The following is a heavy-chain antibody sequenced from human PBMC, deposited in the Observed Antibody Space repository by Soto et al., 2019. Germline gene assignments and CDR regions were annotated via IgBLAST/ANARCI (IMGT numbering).Heavy chain of an antibody. CDR3: TTGVPAPYDSSGSGVYYYGMDV. CDR2: IKSKTDGGTT. V-gene: IGHV3-15*01. Sequence: PGGSLRLSCAASGVTYSNAWMSWVRQAPGKGLEWVGRIKSKTDGGTTDYAAPVKGRFTISRDDSKNTLYLQMNSLKTEDTAVYYCTTGVPAPYDSSGSGVYYYGMDVWGQGTTVTVSS. D-gene: IGHD3-22*01. J-gene: IGHJ6*02. CDR1: GVTYSNAW.